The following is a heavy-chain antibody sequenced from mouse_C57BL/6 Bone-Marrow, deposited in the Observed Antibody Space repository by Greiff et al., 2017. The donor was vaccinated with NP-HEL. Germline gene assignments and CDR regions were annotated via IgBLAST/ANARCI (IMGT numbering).Heavy chain of an antibody. CDR2: IYPRDGSN. CDR1: GYTFTSYD. J-gene: IGHJ2*01. CDR3: ARWGGTTGRFDY. Sequence: VQLHQSGPELVKPGASVKLSCKASGYTFTSYDINWVKQRPGQGLEWIGWIYPRDGSNKYNEKFKGKATLTVDTSASTAYMELHSLTSEDSAVYFCARWGGTTGRFDYWGQGTTLTVSS. V-gene: IGHV1-85*01. D-gene: IGHD1-1*01.